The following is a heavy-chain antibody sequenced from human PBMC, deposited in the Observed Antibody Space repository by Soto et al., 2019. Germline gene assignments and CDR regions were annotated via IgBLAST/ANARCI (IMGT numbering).Heavy chain of an antibody. J-gene: IGHJ4*02. V-gene: IGHV4-30-4*01. CDR2: SSSIGNT. D-gene: IGHD3-10*01. Sequence: QVPLQESGPGLVKPLQTLSLTCTVSGGSLSNSDYFWSWLRQSPGKGLECIGYSSSIGNTYYNPSLKSRATLSVDTSKNQFSLRLTSVTVEDTAVYYCARGPDVLARGATFFDYLCQGTLVTVSS. CDR3: ARGPDVLARGATFFDY. CDR1: GGSLSNSDYF.